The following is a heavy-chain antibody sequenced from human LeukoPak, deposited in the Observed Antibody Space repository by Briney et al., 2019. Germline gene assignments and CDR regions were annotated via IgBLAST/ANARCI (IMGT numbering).Heavy chain of an antibody. D-gene: IGHD6-19*01. CDR1: GFSLSSYW. CDR3: VGGVGWLSDY. V-gene: IGHV3-7*04. Sequence: GGSLRLSCAASGFSLSSYWMNWVRQAPGEGPEWVANIEKDGSEKNYVDSVKGRFTISRDNAKNLVYLQMNSLRAEDTAVYYCVGGVGWLSDYWGQGTLVTVSS. J-gene: IGHJ4*02. CDR2: IEKDGSEK.